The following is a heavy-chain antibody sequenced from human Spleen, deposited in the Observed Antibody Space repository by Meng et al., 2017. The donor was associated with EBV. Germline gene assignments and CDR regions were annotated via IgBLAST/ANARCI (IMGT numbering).Heavy chain of an antibody. V-gene: IGHV4-30-2*01. J-gene: IGHJ4*02. Sequence: QLQLQHSGSGLLKPSQTLSLTCAVSGGSITSSGYSWTWIRQPPGKGLEWIGYMYQSGSTYYSPSLKSRATISVDRSKNHLSLKLSSVTAADTAFYYCATIIVPATTMNYWGPGTLVTVSS. CDR1: GGSITSSGYS. CDR2: MYQSGST. CDR3: ATIIVPATTMNY. D-gene: IGHD1-26*01.